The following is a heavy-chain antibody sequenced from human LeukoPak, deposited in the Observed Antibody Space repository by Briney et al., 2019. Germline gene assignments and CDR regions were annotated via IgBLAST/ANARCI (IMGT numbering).Heavy chain of an antibody. V-gene: IGHV3-48*01. CDR3: ASYKANYYDSSGYPPEYFQH. D-gene: IGHD3-22*01. J-gene: IGHJ1*01. CDR2: ISSSSSTI. Sequence: GGSLRLSCAASGFTFSSYSMNWVRQAPGKGLEWVSYISSSSSTIYYADSVKGRFTISRDNAKNSLYLQMNSLRAEDTAVYYCASYKANYYDSSGYPPEYFQHWGQGTLVTVSS. CDR1: GFTFSSYS.